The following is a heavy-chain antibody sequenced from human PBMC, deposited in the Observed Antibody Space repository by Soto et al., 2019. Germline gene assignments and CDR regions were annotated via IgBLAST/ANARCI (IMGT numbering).Heavy chain of an antibody. V-gene: IGHV1-46*01. CDR2: INPSGGST. Sequence: ASVKVSCKASGYTFTSYYMHWVRQAPGQGLEWMGIINPSGGSTSYAQKFQGRVTMTRDTSTSTVYMELSSLRSEDTAVYYCARPTAPEDYYYYGMDVWGQGTTVTVSS. D-gene: IGHD5-18*01. CDR3: ARPTAPEDYYYYGMDV. J-gene: IGHJ6*02. CDR1: GYTFTSYY.